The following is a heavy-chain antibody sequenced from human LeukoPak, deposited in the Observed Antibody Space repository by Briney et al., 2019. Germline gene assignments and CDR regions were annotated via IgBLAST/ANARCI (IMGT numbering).Heavy chain of an antibody. CDR2: ISSNGGST. J-gene: IGHJ4*02. CDR3: ARSRIAAAGIIDY. D-gene: IGHD6-13*01. Sequence: GGSLRLSCAASGFTFSSYAMHWVRQAPGKGLEYVTAISSNGGSTYYANSVKGRFTISRDNSKNTLYLQMGSLRAEDMAVYYCARSRIAAAGIIDYWGQGTLVTVSS. CDR1: GFTFSSYA. V-gene: IGHV3-64*01.